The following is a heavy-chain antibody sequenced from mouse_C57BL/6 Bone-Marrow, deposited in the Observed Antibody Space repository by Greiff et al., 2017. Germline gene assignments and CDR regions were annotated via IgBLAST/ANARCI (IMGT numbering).Heavy chain of an antibody. J-gene: IGHJ3*01. Sequence: QVQLKQPGAELVKPGASVKMSCKASGYTFTSYWITWVKQRPGQGLEWIGYIYPGSGSTNYNEKFKSKATLTVDTSSSTAYMQLSSLTSEDSAVYDCASDYPAWFAYWGQGTMVTVSA. D-gene: IGHD2-4*01. CDR3: ASDYPAWFAY. CDR2: IYPGSGST. V-gene: IGHV1-55*01. CDR1: GYTFTSYW.